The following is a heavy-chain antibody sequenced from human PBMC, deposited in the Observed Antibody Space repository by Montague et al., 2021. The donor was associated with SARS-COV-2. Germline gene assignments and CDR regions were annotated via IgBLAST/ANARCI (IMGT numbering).Heavy chain of an antibody. CDR2: IYRGSGST. CDR1: GFTVSSNY. CDR3: ARAPGSSYSSGWYDYYYGMDV. Sequence: SLRLSCAASGFTVSSNYMSWVRQAPGKGLEWVSVIYRGSGSTYYXDSVKGRFTISRDISKNTLYLQMNSLRAEDTAVYYCARAPGSSYSSGWYDYYYGMDVWGQGTTVTVSS. D-gene: IGHD6-19*01. V-gene: IGHV3-66*01. J-gene: IGHJ6*02.